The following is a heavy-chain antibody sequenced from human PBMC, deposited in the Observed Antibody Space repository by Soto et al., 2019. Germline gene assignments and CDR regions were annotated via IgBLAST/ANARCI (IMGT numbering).Heavy chain of an antibody. CDR2: ISCSGGST. V-gene: IGHV3-23*01. Sequence: GGSLRLSFAASGFTFSSYAMSWVRQAPGKGLEWVSAISCSGGSTYYADSVKVRFTISRDNSKNTLYLQMNSLRADDTAVFYCATPTTTLTGSLRXWGQVTLVTVSX. D-gene: IGHD3-9*01. J-gene: IGHJ4*02. CDR1: GFTFSSYA. CDR3: ATPTTTLTGSLRX.